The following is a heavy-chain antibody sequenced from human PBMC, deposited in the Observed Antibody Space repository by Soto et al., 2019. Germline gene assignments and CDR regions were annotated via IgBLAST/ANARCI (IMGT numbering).Heavy chain of an antibody. CDR1: GFTFNTYT. CDR3: VRVPKVYYDGSGPYDAFDI. J-gene: IGHJ3*02. Sequence: PGGSLSLSCAASGFTFNTYTMAWFRQPPGKGLEWVSSISTSSTNIYYADSVKGRFTMSRENAKISLNLLMNSLRDEDTAVYYCVRVPKVYYDGSGPYDAFDIWGQGTMVTVSS. CDR2: ISTSSTNI. D-gene: IGHD3-22*01. V-gene: IGHV3-21*01.